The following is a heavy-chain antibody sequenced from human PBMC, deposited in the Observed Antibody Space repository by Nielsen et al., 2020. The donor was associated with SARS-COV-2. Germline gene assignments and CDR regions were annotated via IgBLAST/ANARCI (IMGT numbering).Heavy chain of an antibody. CDR1: GGSFSGYY. V-gene: IGHV4-34*01. Sequence: SETLSLTCAVYGGSFSGYYWSWIRQPPGKGLEWIGEINHSGSTNYNPSLKSRVTISVDTSKNQFSLKLSSVTAADTAVYYCAGGEEIVVVPAAGGWFDPWGQGTLVTVSS. CDR2: INHSGST. D-gene: IGHD2-2*01. J-gene: IGHJ5*02. CDR3: AGGEEIVVVPAAGGWFDP.